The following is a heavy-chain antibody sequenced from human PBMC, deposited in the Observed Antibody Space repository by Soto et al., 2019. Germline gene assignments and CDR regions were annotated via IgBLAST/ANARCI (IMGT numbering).Heavy chain of an antibody. Sequence: SETLSLTCSVSGGSISSYFWNWIRQPPGKGLEWIGYIYYSGSTNYNPSLKSRVTISVDTSRTQFSLRLSSVTAADTAVYYCARAKIVVAGLSGWFDPWGQGTLVTVS. CDR1: GGSISSYF. D-gene: IGHD2-15*01. J-gene: IGHJ5*02. V-gene: IGHV4-59*01. CDR3: ARAKIVVAGLSGWFDP. CDR2: IYYSGST.